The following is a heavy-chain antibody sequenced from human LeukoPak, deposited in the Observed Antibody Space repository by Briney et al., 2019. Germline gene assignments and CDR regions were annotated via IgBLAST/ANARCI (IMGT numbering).Heavy chain of an antibody. Sequence: GGSLRLSCAASGFTFRSYSMNWVRQAPGRGLEWVSSISSSSSIYHADSVKGRFTISRDNTENSLYLQMNSLRAEDTAVYYCTRVDYGGNDDYWGQGTLVTVSS. CDR2: ISSSSSI. V-gene: IGHV3-21*01. D-gene: IGHD4-23*01. CDR3: TRVDYGGNDDY. J-gene: IGHJ4*02. CDR1: GFTFRSYS.